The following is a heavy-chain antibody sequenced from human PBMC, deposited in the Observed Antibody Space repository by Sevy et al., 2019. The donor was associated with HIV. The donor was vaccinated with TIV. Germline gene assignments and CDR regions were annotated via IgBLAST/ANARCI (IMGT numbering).Heavy chain of an antibody. Sequence: GGSLRLSCAASGFTFSDYYMSWIRQAPGKGLEWVSYISSSGSTTYYGDSVKGRFAISRDNAKNALYLQTNSLGAEDTAVYDWAGDGGGGRMDAAGTGWFDPWGQGTLVTVSS. CDR3: AGDGGGGRMDAAGTGWFDP. J-gene: IGHJ5*02. V-gene: IGHV3-11*01. CDR1: GFTFSDYY. CDR2: ISSSGSTT. D-gene: IGHD6-13*01.